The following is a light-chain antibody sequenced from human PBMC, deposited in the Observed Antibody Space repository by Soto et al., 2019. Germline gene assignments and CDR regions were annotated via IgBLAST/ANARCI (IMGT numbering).Light chain of an antibody. V-gene: IGLV2-14*03. J-gene: IGLJ2*01. CDR1: RSDIGAYNF. CDR3: TSWTTSTTMI. CDR2: DVN. Sequence: QSVLTQPASVSGSPGQSITISCTGTRSDIGAYNFVSWYQQHPGEVPKLMLYDVNVRPSGVSNRFSGSKSGNTASQTISGLQAEDEADYYCTSWTTSTTMIFGGGTKVTVL.